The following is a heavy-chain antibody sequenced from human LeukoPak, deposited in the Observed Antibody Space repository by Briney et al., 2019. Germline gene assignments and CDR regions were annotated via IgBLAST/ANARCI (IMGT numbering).Heavy chain of an antibody. J-gene: IGHJ4*02. D-gene: IGHD6-19*01. V-gene: IGHV1-2*02. Sequence: ASVKVSCKASGYTFTGYYMHWVRQAPGQGLEWMGWINHNSGGTNYAQKFQGRVTMTRDTSISTAYMELSRLRSDDTAVYYCARDYYPSGWYGYWGQGTLVTVSS. CDR2: INHNSGGT. CDR3: ARDYYPSGWYGY. CDR1: GYTFTGYY.